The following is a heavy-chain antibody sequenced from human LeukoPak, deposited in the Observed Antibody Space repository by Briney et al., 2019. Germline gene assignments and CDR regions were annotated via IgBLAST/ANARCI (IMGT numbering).Heavy chain of an antibody. CDR1: RGTFSSYA. CDR3: ARGKLWDIVVVPAANFWFDP. J-gene: IGHJ5*02. Sequence: SSVKVSCKASRGTFSSYAISWVRQAPRQGLEGMGGIIPIFGTANYAQKFQGRVTLTTDESTSTAYMELSSLRSEDTAVYYCARGKLWDIVVVPAANFWFDPWGQGTLVTVSS. CDR2: IIPIFGTA. D-gene: IGHD2-2*01. V-gene: IGHV1-69*05.